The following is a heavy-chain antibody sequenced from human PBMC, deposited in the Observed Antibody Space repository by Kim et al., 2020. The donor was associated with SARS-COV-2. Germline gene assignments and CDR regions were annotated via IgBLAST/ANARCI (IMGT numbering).Heavy chain of an antibody. D-gene: IGHD3-9*01. J-gene: IGHJ2*01. V-gene: IGHV4-31*03. CDR3: ARDRAPTLRDIDWTQYWYFDL. CDR2: IYYSGST. Sequence: SETLSLTCTVSGGSISSGGYYWSWIRQHPGKGLEWIGYIYYSGSTYYNPSLKSRVTISVDTSKNQFSLKLSSVTAADTAVYYCARDRAPTLRDIDWTQYWYFDLWGRGTLVTVSS. CDR1: GGSISSGGYY.